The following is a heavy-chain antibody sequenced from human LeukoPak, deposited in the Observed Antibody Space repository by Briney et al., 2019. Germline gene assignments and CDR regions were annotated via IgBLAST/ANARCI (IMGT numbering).Heavy chain of an antibody. D-gene: IGHD2-2*01. V-gene: IGHV3-30*02. J-gene: IGHJ3*02. CDR2: IRYDGSNK. CDR3: AKDLGSTKGI. Sequence: GGSLRLSCAASGFTFSSYGMHWVRQAPGKGLEWVAFIRYDGSNKYYADSVKGRFAISRDNSKNTLYLQMNSLRAEDTAVYYCAKDLGSTKGIWGQGTMVTVSS. CDR1: GFTFSSYG.